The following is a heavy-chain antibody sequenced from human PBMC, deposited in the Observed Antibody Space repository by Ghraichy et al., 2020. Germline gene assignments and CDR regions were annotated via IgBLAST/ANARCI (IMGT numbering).Heavy chain of an antibody. CDR1: GFSLITTGAG. J-gene: IGHJ6*02. Sequence: SGPTLVKPTQTLTLTCTFSGFSLITTGAGVAWIRQPPGKALEWLALIYWDDDKRYSPFLKRRLTITKDTSKNQVVLTMTNMDPVDTATYYCAHIPAQLLGVRNFNYHYYAMDLWGQGTTVTGSS. CDR2: IYWDDDK. V-gene: IGHV2-5*02. CDR3: AHIPAQLLGVRNFNYHYYAMDL. D-gene: IGHD2-2*01.